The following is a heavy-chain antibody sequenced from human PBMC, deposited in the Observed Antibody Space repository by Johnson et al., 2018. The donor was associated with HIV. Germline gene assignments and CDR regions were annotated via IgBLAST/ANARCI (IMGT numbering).Heavy chain of an antibody. D-gene: IGHD7-27*01. Sequence: VQLVESGGVWVQPGGSLRLSCAVSGFTFDSFWMGWVRQAPGKGLEWVANINQDGSETFYVDSVKGRFAISRDNAKNSLYLQMNSLRAEDTALYYCAKDVNWGLGGAFDIWGQGTMVTVSS. CDR2: INQDGSET. CDR1: GFTFDSFW. J-gene: IGHJ3*02. CDR3: AKDVNWGLGGAFDI. V-gene: IGHV3-7*05.